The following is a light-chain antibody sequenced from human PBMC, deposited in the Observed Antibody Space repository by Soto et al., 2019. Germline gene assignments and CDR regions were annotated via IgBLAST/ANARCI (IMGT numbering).Light chain of an antibody. CDR3: QQYDRSPHT. V-gene: IGKV3-20*01. CDR2: RAS. CDR1: QSVGSGY. J-gene: IGKJ5*01. Sequence: EIVLTQSPGTLSLSPGERATLSCRASQSVGSGYLAWHQQKPGQAPRLLIYRASSRATGIPDRFSGSGSGTDFTLTISRLEPEDFAVYYCQQYDRSPHTFGQGTRLEIQ.